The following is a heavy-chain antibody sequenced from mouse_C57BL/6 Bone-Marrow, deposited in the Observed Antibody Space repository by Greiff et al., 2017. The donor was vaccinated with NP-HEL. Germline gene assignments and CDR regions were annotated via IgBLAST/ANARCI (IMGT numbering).Heavy chain of an antibody. CDR1: GYTFTCYW. CDR3: ALDGSSYNYVDN. D-gene: IGHD1-1*01. V-gene: IGHV1-55*01. CDR2: IYPGSGST. J-gene: IGHJ2*01. Sequence: VQLQQPGAELVKPGASVKMSCKASGYTFTCYWITWVKQRPGQGLAWIGDIYPGSGSTNYNEKFKSKARLTVDTSSSTAYMQLSSLTSEDSAVYDCALDGSSYNYVDNWGQGTTLTVSS.